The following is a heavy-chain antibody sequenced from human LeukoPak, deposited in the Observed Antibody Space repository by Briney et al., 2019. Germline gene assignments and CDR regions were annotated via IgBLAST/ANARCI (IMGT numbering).Heavy chain of an antibody. D-gene: IGHD5-24*01. Sequence: PGGSLRLSCAASGFTFSSYLMHWVRQAPGKGLVWVSRINSDGSSTSYADSVKGRFTISRDNAKNTLYLQMNSLRAEDTAVYYCARESVGWLQSRGPFDYWGQGTLVTVSS. CDR1: GFTFSSYL. V-gene: IGHV3-74*01. CDR3: ARESVGWLQSRGPFDY. J-gene: IGHJ4*02. CDR2: INSDGSST.